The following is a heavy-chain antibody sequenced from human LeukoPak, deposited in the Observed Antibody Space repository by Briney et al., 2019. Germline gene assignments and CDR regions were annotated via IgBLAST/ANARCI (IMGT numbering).Heavy chain of an antibody. Sequence: PSETLSLTCTVSGGSIGSYYWSWIRQPPGKGLEWIGSIYYSGSTYYNPSLKSRVTISVDTSKNQFSLKLSSVTAADTAVYYCARDLRSGSYYFWGQGTLVTVSS. CDR2: IYYSGST. D-gene: IGHD1-26*01. CDR3: ARDLRSGSYYF. V-gene: IGHV4-59*12. CDR1: GGSIGSYY. J-gene: IGHJ4*02.